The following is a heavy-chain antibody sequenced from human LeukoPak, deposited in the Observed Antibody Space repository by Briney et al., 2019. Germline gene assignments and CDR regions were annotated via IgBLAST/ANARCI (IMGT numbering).Heavy chain of an antibody. CDR3: AKLQKSGVSSGYSDY. CDR1: GFTFSSYA. CDR2: SSGGGGST. Sequence: PGGSLRLSCAASGFTFSSYAMSWVRQAPGKGLEWVSASSGGGGSTYYADSVKGRFTISRDNSKNTLYLQMNSLRAEDTAVYYCAKLQKSGVSSGYSDYWGQGTLVTVSS. V-gene: IGHV3-23*01. D-gene: IGHD3-22*01. J-gene: IGHJ4*02.